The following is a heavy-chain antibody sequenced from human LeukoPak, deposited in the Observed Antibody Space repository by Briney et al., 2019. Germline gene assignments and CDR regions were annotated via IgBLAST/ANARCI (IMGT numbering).Heavy chain of an antibody. CDR2: INPNSGGT. J-gene: IGHJ6*02. CDR3: AAYCCGGSCYFEHFFHGMDV. Sequence: ASVKVSCKASGYTFTGYYMHWVRQAPGQGLEWMGWINPNSGGTNYAQKFQGRVTMTRDTSISTAYMELSRLRSDDTAVYYCAAYCCGGSCYFEHFFHGMDVWGQGTTVTVSS. V-gene: IGHV1-2*02. CDR1: GYTFTGYY. D-gene: IGHD2-15*01.